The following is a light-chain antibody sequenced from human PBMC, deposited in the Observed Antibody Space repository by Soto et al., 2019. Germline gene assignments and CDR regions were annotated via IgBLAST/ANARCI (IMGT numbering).Light chain of an antibody. J-gene: IGKJ5*01. Sequence: IVVTLSPGALSLTPEERATLSCRASQRVDDSRLAWYQLRPGQAPRLLIYGASNRATGIPARFSGGGSGTDFALTISSLEPDDFAFYYCQQRSSLPRITSGQGARPEIK. CDR3: QQRSSLPRIT. CDR1: QRVDDSR. CDR2: GAS. V-gene: IGKV3-11*01.